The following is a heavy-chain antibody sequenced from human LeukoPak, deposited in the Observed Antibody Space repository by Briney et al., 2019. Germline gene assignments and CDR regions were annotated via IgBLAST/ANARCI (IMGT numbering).Heavy chain of an antibody. Sequence: GESLKISCKGSGYKFNTHWIAWVRQMPRKGLEWMGIIFPGDSDFRYNPSFQGQVTMSADKSISTAYLQWSSLKASDTAMYCARHSKRNSYTCSLDSWGQGTLVTVTS. CDR2: IFPGDSDF. CDR3: ARHSKRNSYTCSLDS. D-gene: IGHD2-2*02. CDR1: GYKFNTHW. J-gene: IGHJ4*02. V-gene: IGHV5-51*01.